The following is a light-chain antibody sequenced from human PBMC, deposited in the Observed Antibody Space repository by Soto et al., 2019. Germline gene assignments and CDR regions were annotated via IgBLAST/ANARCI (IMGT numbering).Light chain of an antibody. CDR2: SNN. V-gene: IGLV1-47*02. CDR3: AAWDDSLSGLYV. J-gene: IGLJ1*01. CDR1: SSNIGSNY. Sequence: QSVLTQPPSASGTPGQRGTISCSGSSSNIGSNYVYWYQQLPGTAPKLLIYSNNQRPSGVPDRFSGSKSGTSASLAISGRRSEDEADYYCAAWDDSLSGLYVFGTGTKVTVL.